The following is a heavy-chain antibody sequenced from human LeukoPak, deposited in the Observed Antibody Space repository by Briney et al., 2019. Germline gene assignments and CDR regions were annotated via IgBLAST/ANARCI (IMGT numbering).Heavy chain of an antibody. D-gene: IGHD6-13*01. CDR1: GFTFIKYS. J-gene: IGHJ6*03. CDR3: AKDRAPGAHYYMDV. Sequence: GGSLRLSCAASGFTFIKYSMTWVRQAPGKGLEWVSAITGSGAFTDYADSVQGRFTISRDNSKNTLYLQMNSLRAEDTAVYYCAKDRAPGAHYYMDVWGIGTTVTVSS. CDR2: ITGSGAFT. V-gene: IGHV3-23*01.